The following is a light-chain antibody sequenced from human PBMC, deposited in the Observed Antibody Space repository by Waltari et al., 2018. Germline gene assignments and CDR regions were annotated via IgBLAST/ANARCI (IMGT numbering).Light chain of an antibody. CDR3: RSRDSSASHVL. V-gene: IGLV3-19*01. Sequence: SSELPQDPAVSVALGRTVRIACQGASLRTPYASWHQQKSGQAPILVLYVTNKRPSGIPDRFSGYNSETTTSLTITGAQAEDEADYYCRSRDSSASHVLFAGGTKLTVL. CDR2: VTN. CDR1: SLRTPY. J-gene: IGLJ2*01.